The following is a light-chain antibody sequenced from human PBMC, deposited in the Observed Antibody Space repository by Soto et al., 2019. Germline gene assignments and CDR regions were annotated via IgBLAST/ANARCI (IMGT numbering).Light chain of an antibody. J-gene: IGKJ4*01. CDR1: DDIRNY. V-gene: IGKV1-33*01. CDR2: DAS. Sequence: DVQMTQSPSSLSASVGERVTITCQASDDIRNYLNWYQQKPGKAPKLLIDDASNLQTGVPSRFSGSGSGTDFTFTISSLQAEDVGTYYCQQYDTLPLTFGGGTKVEIK. CDR3: QQYDTLPLT.